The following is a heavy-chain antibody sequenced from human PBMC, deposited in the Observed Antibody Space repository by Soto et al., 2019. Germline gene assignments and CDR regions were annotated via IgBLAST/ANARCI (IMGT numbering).Heavy chain of an antibody. CDR2: ISGRRGST. D-gene: IGHD3-22*01. CDR1: GFTFSSYA. J-gene: IGHJ3*02. CDR3: AKENGYDSSGYGAPNAFDI. V-gene: IGHV3-23*01. Sequence: GSLRLSCAASGFTFSSYAMSWVRQAPGKGLDWVSGISGRRGSTYYADSVKGRFTISRDNSKNTLYLQMRSLRAEDTAVYYCAKENGYDSSGYGAPNAFDIWGQGTMVTVSS.